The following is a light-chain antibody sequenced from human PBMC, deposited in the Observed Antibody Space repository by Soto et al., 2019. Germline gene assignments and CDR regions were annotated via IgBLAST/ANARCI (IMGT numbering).Light chain of an antibody. V-gene: IGKV3-20*01. CDR3: QQYSSSPTWP. CDR1: QSVSSS. Sequence: SPAALSVYKEERATRSCRASQSVSSSLAWYQQKPGQAPRLLIYGASSRATGIPDRFSGSGSGTDFPLTISTLEPEDYAVYYCQQYSSSPTWPFGQGANV. CDR2: GAS. J-gene: IGKJ1*01.